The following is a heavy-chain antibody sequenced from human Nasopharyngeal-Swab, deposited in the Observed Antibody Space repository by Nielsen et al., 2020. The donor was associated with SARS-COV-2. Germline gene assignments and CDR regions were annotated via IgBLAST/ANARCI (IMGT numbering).Heavy chain of an antibody. CDR3: ARDCPKPNCDFLSWVFYRLYF. CDR2: IYYSGST. CDR1: GGSISSYY. V-gene: IGHV4-59*13. D-gene: IGHD3-3*01. Sequence: SETLSLTCTVSGGSISSYYWSWIRQPPGKGLEWIGYIYYSGSTNYKPSLKSRVTISVDTSKNQFSLKMCSVTAADTSLYYCARDCPKPNCDFLSWVFYRLYFCGHGTTFTVSS. J-gene: IGHJ6*02.